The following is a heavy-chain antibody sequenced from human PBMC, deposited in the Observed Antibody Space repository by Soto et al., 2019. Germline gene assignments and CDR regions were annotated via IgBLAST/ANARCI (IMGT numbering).Heavy chain of an antibody. CDR2: IDPSDSYT. J-gene: IGHJ6*02. D-gene: IGHD3-9*01. CDR3: ARLLTYYDILTGYYYYYYYGMDV. CDR1: GYSFTSYW. Sequence: GESLKISCXGSGYSFTSYWISWVRQMPGKGLEWMGRIDPSDSYTNYSPSFQGHVTISADKSISTAYLQWSSLKASDTAMYYCARLLTYYDILTGYYYYYYYGMDVWGQGTTVTVSS. V-gene: IGHV5-10-1*01.